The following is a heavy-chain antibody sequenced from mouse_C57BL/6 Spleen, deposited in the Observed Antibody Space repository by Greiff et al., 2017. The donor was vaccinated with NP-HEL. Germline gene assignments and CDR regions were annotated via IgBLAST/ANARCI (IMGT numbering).Heavy chain of an antibody. CDR3: AHYYGSSYGYFDY. CDR1: GYTFTDYY. CDR2: IFPGSGST. D-gene: IGHD1-1*01. J-gene: IGHJ2*01. Sequence: VQLQQSGPELVKPGASVKISCKASGYTFTDYYINWVKQRPGQGLEWIGWIFPGSGSTYYNEKFKGKATLTVDKSSSTAYMLLSSLTSEDSAVYFCAHYYGSSYGYFDYWGQGTTLTVSS. V-gene: IGHV1-75*01.